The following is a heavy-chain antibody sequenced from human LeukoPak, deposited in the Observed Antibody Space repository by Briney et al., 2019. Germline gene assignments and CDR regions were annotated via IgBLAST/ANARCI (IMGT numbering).Heavy chain of an antibody. D-gene: IGHD3-10*01. CDR1: GFTFSSYA. V-gene: IGHV3-23*01. CDR2: ISGSGGST. J-gene: IGHJ4*02. CDR3: AKSYGSGSQWGYFDY. Sequence: GGSLRLSXAASGFTFSSYAMSWVRQAPGKGLEWVSAISGSGGSTYYADSVKGRFTISRDNSKNTLYLQMNSLRAEDTAVYYCAKSYGSGSQWGYFDYWGQGTLVTVSS.